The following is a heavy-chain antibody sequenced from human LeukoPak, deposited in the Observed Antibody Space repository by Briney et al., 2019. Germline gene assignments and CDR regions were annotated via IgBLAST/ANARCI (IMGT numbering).Heavy chain of an antibody. D-gene: IGHD1-26*01. Sequence: GRSLRLSCPASGFTFSSYAMHWVRQAPGKGLEWVAVISYDGSNKYYADSVKGRFTISRDNSKNTLYLQMNSLRAEDTAVYYCARDLTSGSLFDYWGQGTLVTVSS. CDR3: ARDLTSGSLFDY. V-gene: IGHV3-30-3*01. CDR2: ISYDGSNK. CDR1: GFTFSSYA. J-gene: IGHJ4*02.